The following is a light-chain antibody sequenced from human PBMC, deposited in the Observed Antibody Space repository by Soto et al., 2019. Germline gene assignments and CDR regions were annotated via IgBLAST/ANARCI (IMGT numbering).Light chain of an antibody. CDR2: GAS. J-gene: IGKJ5*01. V-gene: IGKV3-20*01. CDR3: QQYGSSPIT. Sequence: EIVLSQTPGTLSFSPGERATLSCIASQSVISTYLAWYQQKPGQAPRLLIYGASSRATGIPDRFSGSGSGTDFTLTISRLEPEDFAVYYCQQYGSSPITFGQGTRLEI. CDR1: QSVISTY.